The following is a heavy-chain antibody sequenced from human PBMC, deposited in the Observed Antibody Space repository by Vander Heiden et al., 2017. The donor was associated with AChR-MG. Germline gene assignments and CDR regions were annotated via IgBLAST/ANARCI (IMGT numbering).Heavy chain of an antibody. V-gene: IGHV3-23*01. D-gene: IGHD6-19*01. CDR1: GFPFSSHA. CDR2: ISGSGGST. CDR3: AKDVGRSGWYEWGH. J-gene: IGHJ4*02. Sequence: EVQLLESGGGLVQPGGSLRLSCAASGFPFSSHAMSWVRQAPGKGLEWVSAISGSGGSTYYADSVKGRFTISRDNSKNTLYLQMNSLRAEDTAVYYCAKDVGRSGWYEWGHWGQGTLVTVSS.